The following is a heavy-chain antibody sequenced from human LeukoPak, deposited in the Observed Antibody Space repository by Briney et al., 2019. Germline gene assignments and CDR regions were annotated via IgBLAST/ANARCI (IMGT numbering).Heavy chain of an antibody. CDR2: IYYSGST. J-gene: IGHJ6*02. V-gene: IGHV4-39*01. Sequence: KPSETLSLTCTVSGGSISSSSYYWGWIRQPPGKGLEWIGSIYYSGSTYYNPSLKSRVTISVDTSKNQFSLKLSSVTAADSTVYYCVRIYCTSTSCYGDSYYGMDVWGQGTTVTVSS. CDR1: GGSISSSSYY. D-gene: IGHD2-2*01. CDR3: VRIYCTSTSCYGDSYYGMDV.